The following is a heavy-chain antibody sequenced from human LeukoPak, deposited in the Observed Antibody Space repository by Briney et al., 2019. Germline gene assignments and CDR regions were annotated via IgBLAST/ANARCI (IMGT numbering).Heavy chain of an antibody. Sequence: GGSLRLSCAASGFTFSSYGMSWVRQAPGKGLEWVSAISGSGGSTYYADSVKGRFTISRDNSKNTLYLQMNSLRAEDTAVYYCARISESEWYFDFWGRGTLVTVSS. CDR1: GFTFSSYG. D-gene: IGHD2/OR15-2a*01. CDR3: ARISESEWYFDF. V-gene: IGHV3-23*01. J-gene: IGHJ2*01. CDR2: ISGSGGST.